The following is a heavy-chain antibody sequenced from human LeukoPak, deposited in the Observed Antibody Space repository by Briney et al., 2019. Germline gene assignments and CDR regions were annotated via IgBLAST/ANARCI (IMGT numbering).Heavy chain of an antibody. J-gene: IGHJ5*02. CDR2: IYNSGST. D-gene: IGHD5-12*01. Sequence: SETLSLTCSVSGGSISSYYWSWIRQPPGKGLEWIGDIYNSGSTIYNPSLKSRVTISINTSKNQVFLKLSSVTAADTAVYYCARGASFWFDPWGQGALVTVSS. CDR1: GGSISSYY. V-gene: IGHV4-59*01. CDR3: ARGASFWFDP.